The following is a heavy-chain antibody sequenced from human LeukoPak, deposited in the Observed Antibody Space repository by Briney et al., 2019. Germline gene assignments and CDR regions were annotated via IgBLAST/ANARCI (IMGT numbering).Heavy chain of an antibody. CDR3: ARAGYSSSWYSRYFDL. J-gene: IGHJ2*01. V-gene: IGHV3-21*01. Sequence: GGSLRLSCAASGFTFSAYSMNWVRQAPGKGLEWVSYISSSSGYIYYADSVKGRFTISRDNAKNSLYLQMNSLRAGDTAVYYCARAGYSSSWYSRYFDLWGRGTLVTVSS. CDR1: GFTFSAYS. D-gene: IGHD6-13*01. CDR2: ISSSSGYI.